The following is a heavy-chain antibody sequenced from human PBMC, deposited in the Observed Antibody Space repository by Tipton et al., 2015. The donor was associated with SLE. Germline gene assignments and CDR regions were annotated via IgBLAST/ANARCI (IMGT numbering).Heavy chain of an antibody. V-gene: IGHV3-64D*06. D-gene: IGHD7-27*01. CDR2: ISSNGGST. Sequence: SLRLSCSASGFTFSSYSMHWVRQAPGKGLEYVSAISSNGGSTYYADSVKGRFTISRDNSKNTLYLQMSSLRAEDTAVYYCVKDRAVTGNYWYFDLWGRGTLVTVSS. J-gene: IGHJ2*01. CDR1: GFTFSSYS. CDR3: VKDRAVTGNYWYFDL.